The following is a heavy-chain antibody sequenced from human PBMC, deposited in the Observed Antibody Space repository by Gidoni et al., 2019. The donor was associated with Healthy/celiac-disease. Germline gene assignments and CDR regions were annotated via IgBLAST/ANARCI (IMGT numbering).Heavy chain of an antibody. CDR3: AADRAGYYDILTGYYYYYGMDV. CDR2: IVVGSGNT. D-gene: IGHD3-9*01. CDR1: AFSFTSSA. Sequence: QMQLVQSGPEVKKPGTSVKVSCKASAFSFTSSAMQRLRLARGQRLEWIGWIVVGSGNTNYAQKVQERVTITRDMSTSTAYMELSSLRSEDTAVYYCAADRAGYYDILTGYYYYYGMDVWGQGTTVTVSS. J-gene: IGHJ6*02. V-gene: IGHV1-58*02.